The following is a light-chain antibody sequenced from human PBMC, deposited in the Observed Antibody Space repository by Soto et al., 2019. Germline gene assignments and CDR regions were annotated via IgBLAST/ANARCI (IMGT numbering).Light chain of an antibody. CDR1: ENVDRY. J-gene: IGKJ1*01. V-gene: IGKV1-39*01. Sequence: DIQVTQSPSSLSSSVGDRVTITCRASENVDRYVNWYQQIPGKAPSLLISAASTLQSRVPSRFRGSGSVTTFTLNIDSLQPEDFAMYYCQQTYSTPPTFGQGTKVE. CDR2: AAS. CDR3: QQTYSTPPT.